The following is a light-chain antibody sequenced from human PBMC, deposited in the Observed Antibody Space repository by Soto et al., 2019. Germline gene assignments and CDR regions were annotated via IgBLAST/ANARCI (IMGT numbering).Light chain of an antibody. V-gene: IGKV3-11*01. CDR3: QHRGEWPRT. CDR2: GAS. Sequence: EIVLTQSPATLSLSPGERATLSCRASQSVSNYLAWYQQKPGQAPRLIIYGASNRATGIPARFTGSGSGTDFTLTISSLEPEDFAVYYCQHRGEWPRTFGQGTKLEIK. J-gene: IGKJ2*01. CDR1: QSVSNY.